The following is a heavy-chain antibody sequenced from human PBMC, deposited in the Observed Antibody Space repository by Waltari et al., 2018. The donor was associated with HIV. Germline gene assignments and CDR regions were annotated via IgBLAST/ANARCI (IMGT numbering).Heavy chain of an antibody. CDR2: MNPDGNTI. Sequence: EVQLVQSGGGLVQPGGSRRLSCAASGFSVSRYWMHWVRQIPGPGLVWVSRMNPDGNTINYADSVGGRFTISRDYAKNTLYLQMNSLRDEDTAMYYCVKDMFGEYDYWGQGTLVTVSS. D-gene: IGHD3-10*02. CDR3: VKDMFGEYDY. V-gene: IGHV3-74*01. CDR1: GFSVSRYW. J-gene: IGHJ4*02.